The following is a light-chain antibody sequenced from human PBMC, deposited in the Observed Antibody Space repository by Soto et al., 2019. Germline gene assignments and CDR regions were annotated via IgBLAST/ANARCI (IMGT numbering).Light chain of an antibody. V-gene: IGKV3-20*01. CDR3: QQYDTSPPMYT. Sequence: EIVLTQSPGTLSLSPGERATLSCRASQSVSSTYLIWYQQKPDQSPRLLIYATSTRAAGIPDRFSGSGSGTDFTLTISRLEPDDVAVYYCQQYDTSPPMYTFGQGTKVDIK. CDR1: QSVSSTY. CDR2: ATS. J-gene: IGKJ2*01.